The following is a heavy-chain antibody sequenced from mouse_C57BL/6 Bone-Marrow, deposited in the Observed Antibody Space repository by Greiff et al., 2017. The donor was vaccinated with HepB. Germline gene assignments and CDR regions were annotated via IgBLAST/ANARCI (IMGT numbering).Heavy chain of an antibody. CDR2: IYPRDGST. J-gene: IGHJ2*01. V-gene: IGHV1-85*01. D-gene: IGHD1-1*02. Sequence: VQGVESGPELVKPGASVKLSCKASGYTFTSYDINWVKQRPGQGLEWIGWIYPRDGSTKYNEKFKGKATLTVDTSSSTAYMELHSLTSEDSAVYFCARYGGGYYLDYWGQGTTLTVSS. CDR1: GYTFTSYD. CDR3: ARYGGGYYLDY.